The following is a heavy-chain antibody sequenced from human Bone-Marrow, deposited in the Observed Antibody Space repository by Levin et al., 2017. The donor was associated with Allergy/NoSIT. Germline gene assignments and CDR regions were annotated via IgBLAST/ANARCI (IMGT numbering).Heavy chain of an antibody. Sequence: GESLKISCAASGFTFSSYDMHWVRQATGKGLEWVSAIGTAGDPYYPGSVKGRFTISRENAKSSLYLQMNSLRAGDTAVYYCARDRYCSSTSCYADSNLPIDYWGQGTLVTVSS. CDR1: GFTFSSYD. J-gene: IGHJ4*02. CDR3: ARDRYCSSTSCYADSNLPIDY. V-gene: IGHV3-13*05. D-gene: IGHD2-2*01. CDR2: IGTAGDP.